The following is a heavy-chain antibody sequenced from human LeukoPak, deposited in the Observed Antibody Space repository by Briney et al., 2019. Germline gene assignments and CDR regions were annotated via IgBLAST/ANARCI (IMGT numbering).Heavy chain of an antibody. CDR3: ATNLEERWVWPDY. CDR2: IYYGGSF. J-gene: IGHJ4*02. CDR1: GGSINDYY. D-gene: IGHD4-23*01. V-gene: IGHV4-59*01. Sequence: SETLSLTCSVSGGSINDYYWTWIRQSPGKGLEWIGYIYYGGSFNYRYNLSLKSRVTISVDASKNQFSLKVSSVTAADTAVYYCATNLEERWVWPDYWGQGTLVTVSS.